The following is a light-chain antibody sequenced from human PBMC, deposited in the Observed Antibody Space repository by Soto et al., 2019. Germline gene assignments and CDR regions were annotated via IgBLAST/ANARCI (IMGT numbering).Light chain of an antibody. J-gene: IGLJ2*01. CDR2: EDS. CDR1: SSNLVKNF. Sequence: QSVLTQPPSVSAAPGQRITISCSGGSSNLVKNFVSWYQQLPNAAPKLLIYEDSKRLSWIPDLFSGSKSGTSATLAITGLQTGDEADYYCGTWDSSLRHVVFGEGTKLTVL. V-gene: IGLV1-51*02. CDR3: GTWDSSLRHVV.